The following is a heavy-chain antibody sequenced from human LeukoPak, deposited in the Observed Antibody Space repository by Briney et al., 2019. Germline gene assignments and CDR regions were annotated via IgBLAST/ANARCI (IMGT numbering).Heavy chain of an antibody. CDR3: ARADNYIWGRDQGAFDI. CDR1: GGSINSYY. V-gene: IGHV4-59*01. CDR2: IYYSGST. J-gene: IGHJ3*02. Sequence: SETLSLTCTVSGGSINSYYWSWIRQPPGKGLEWIGFIYYSGSTNYTPSPKSRVTISVDTSKNQFSLKLSSVTAADTAVYFCARADNYIWGRDQGAFDIWGQGTMVTVSS. D-gene: IGHD3-16*01.